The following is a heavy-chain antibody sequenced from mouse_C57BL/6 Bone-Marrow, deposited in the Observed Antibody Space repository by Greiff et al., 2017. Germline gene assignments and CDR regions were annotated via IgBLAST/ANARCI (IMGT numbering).Heavy chain of an antibody. CDR3: ALTTVVAPYFDY. J-gene: IGHJ2*01. CDR1: GYTFTSYW. V-gene: IGHV1-55*01. CDR2: IYPGSGST. Sequence: SGAELVKPGASVKMSCKASGYTFTSYWITWVKQRPGQGLEWIGDIYPGSGSTNYNEKFKSKATLTVDTSSSTAYMQLSSLTSEDSAVYYCALTTVVAPYFDYWGQGTTLTVSA. D-gene: IGHD1-1*01.